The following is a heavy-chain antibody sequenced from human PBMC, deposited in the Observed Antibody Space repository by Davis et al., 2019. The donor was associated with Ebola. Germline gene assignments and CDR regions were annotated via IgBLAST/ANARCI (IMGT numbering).Heavy chain of an antibody. CDR1: GGSISSSNW. V-gene: IGHV4-4*02. CDR2: IYHSGST. Sequence: MPSETLSLTCAVSGGSISSSNWWSWVRQPPGKGLEWIGEIYHSGSTNYNPSLKSRVTISVDTSKNQFSLKLSSVTAADTAVYYCARGRYSNRFDYWGQGTLVTVSS. CDR3: ARGRYSNRFDY. J-gene: IGHJ4*02. D-gene: IGHD4-11*01.